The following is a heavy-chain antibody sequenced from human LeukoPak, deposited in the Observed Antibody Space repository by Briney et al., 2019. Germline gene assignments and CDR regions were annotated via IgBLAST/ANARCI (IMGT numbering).Heavy chain of an antibody. D-gene: IGHD1-26*01. CDR1: GGSISSSSYY. CDR2: IYYSGST. Sequence: PSETLSLTCTVSGGSISSSSYYWGWIRQPPGKGLEWIGSIYYSGSTYYNPSLKSRVTISVDTSKNQFSLKLSSVTAADTAVYYCARGRFILGASSRLLGMDVWGQGTTVTVSS. V-gene: IGHV4-39*01. J-gene: IGHJ6*02. CDR3: ARGRFILGASSRLLGMDV.